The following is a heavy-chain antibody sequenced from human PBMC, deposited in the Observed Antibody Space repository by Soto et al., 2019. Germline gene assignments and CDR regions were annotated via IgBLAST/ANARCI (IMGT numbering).Heavy chain of an antibody. V-gene: IGHV3-33*01. CDR2: IWYDGSNE. J-gene: IGHJ4*02. CDR1: GFTLSSYG. Sequence: QVQLVESGGGVVQPGRSLRLSCAASGFTLSSYGMHWVRQAPGKGLEGVAVIWYDGSNENYADSVKGRFTISSDNSKNTLYLQMNSLRAEDTALYYCARDRRGSGWYDYFDYWGQGTLVTVSS. CDR3: ARDRRGSGWYDYFDY. D-gene: IGHD6-19*01.